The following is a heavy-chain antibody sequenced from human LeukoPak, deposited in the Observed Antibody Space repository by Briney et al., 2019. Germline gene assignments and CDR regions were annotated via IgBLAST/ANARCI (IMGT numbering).Heavy chain of an antibody. CDR1: GGSISSRSFY. J-gene: IGHJ4*02. CDR3: ARHEPLYSSGLGVEDY. Sequence: SETLSLTCTVSGGSISSRSFYWGWIRPPPGKGLEWIGSIYYSGSTYYNPSLKSRVTISVDTSKNQFSLKLSSVTAADTAVYYCARHEPLYSSGLGVEDYWGQGSLVTVSS. D-gene: IGHD6-19*01. V-gene: IGHV4-39*01. CDR2: IYYSGST.